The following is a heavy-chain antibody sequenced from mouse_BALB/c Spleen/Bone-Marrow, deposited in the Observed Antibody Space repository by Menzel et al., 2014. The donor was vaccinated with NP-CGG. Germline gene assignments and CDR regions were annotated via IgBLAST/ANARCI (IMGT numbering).Heavy chain of an antibody. V-gene: IGHV5-17*02. CDR1: GFTFSSFG. D-gene: IGHD4-1*01. CDR3: TRGGNRDDFDY. CDR2: ISSGSSNI. Sequence: EVKLVESGGGLVQPGGSRKLSCAASGFTFSSFGMHWVRQAPEKGLEWVAYISSGSSNIYYADTVKGRFTISRDNPKNTLFLQMTSLRSEDTAMYYCTRGGNRDDFDYWGQGTTLTVSS. J-gene: IGHJ2*01.